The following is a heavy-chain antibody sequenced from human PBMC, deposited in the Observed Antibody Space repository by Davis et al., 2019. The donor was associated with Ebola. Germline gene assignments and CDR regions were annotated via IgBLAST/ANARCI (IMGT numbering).Heavy chain of an antibody. CDR1: GYSLTGYY. CDR2: INPSSGGK. D-gene: IGHD6-19*01. CDR3: ARATFGYNSGWYADY. J-gene: IGHJ4*02. V-gene: IGHV1-2*06. Sequence: ASVTVSCKASGYSLTGYYLHWVRQAPGQGLEWMGQINPSSGGKKYAQKFQGRVTMTRDTSISTAYLELSRLRSDDTAVYFCARATFGYNSGWYADYWGQGTLVTVSS.